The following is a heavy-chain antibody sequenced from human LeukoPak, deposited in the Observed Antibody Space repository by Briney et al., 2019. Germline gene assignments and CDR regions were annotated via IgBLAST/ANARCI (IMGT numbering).Heavy chain of an antibody. Sequence: PGGSLRLSCAASGFTFSSYAVHWVRQAPGKGLEWVAVISYDGSNKYYADSVKGRFTISRDNSKNPLYLQMNSLRAEDTAVYYCARDRVCSGGSCYAKDCWYYGMHVWGQGTTVTVSS. D-gene: IGHD2-15*01. CDR2: ISYDGSNK. CDR1: GFTFSSYA. CDR3: ARDRVCSGGSCYAKDCWYYGMHV. J-gene: IGHJ6*02. V-gene: IGHV3-30-3*01.